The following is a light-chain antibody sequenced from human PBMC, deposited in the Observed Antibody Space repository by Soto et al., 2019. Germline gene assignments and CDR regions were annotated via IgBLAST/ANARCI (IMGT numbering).Light chain of an antibody. CDR1: QTVYNN. CDR2: GAS. CDR3: QQYSNGPLT. Sequence: EIVMTQSPATLSVSPGERATLSCRASQTVYNNLAWYQQKPGQPPRLLIYGASARATGIPARFSGSGSGTEFPLTISSLQSEDFAVYYCQQYSNGPLTFGGGTKVEIK. J-gene: IGKJ4*01. V-gene: IGKV3-15*01.